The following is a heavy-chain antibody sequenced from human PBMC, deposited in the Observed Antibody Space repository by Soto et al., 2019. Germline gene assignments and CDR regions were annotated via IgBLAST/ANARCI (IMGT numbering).Heavy chain of an antibody. V-gene: IGHV1-3*04. D-gene: IGHD6-13*01. CDR2: ITTANDNT. CDR1: GYTFTSYA. J-gene: IGHJ4*02. Sequence: QVQLVQSGAEVKKPGASVKVSCRASGYTFTSYAIHWVRQAPGQRPEWMGWITTANDNTKYSQKFQGRVTITRDTSASIVYMDLSSLRSEDTAVYYCARGSSWSYFDYWGQGTLVTVSS. CDR3: ARGSSWSYFDY.